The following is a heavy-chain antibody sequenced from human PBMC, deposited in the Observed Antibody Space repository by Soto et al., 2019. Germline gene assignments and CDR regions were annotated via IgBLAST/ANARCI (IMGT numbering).Heavy chain of an antibody. Sequence: SETRSVTWTVSGGCLSRGGGYWRWIRPPPGKGLEWIGYIYYSGSTYYNPSLKSRVTISVDTSKNQFSLKLSSVTTADTAVYYGAQQICFGESYYYGMDVWGQGTTVTVSS. CDR3: AQQICFGESYYYGMDV. V-gene: IGHV4-30-4*01. D-gene: IGHD3-10*01. CDR2: IYYSGST. J-gene: IGHJ6*02. CDR1: GGCLSRGGGY.